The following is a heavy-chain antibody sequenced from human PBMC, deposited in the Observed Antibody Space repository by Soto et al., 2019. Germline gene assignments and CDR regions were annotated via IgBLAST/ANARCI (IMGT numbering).Heavy chain of an antibody. D-gene: IGHD3-10*01. CDR3: ARALLWFGESTQGLYCMDV. Sequence: SETLSLTCTVSGGSISSGDYYWSWIRQPPGKGLEWSGYIYYSGSTYYNPSLKSRVTISVDTSKNQFSLKLSSVTAADTAVYYCARALLWFGESTQGLYCMDVWGQGTKVTVSS. V-gene: IGHV4-30-4*01. CDR2: IYYSGST. CDR1: GGSISSGDYY. J-gene: IGHJ6*02.